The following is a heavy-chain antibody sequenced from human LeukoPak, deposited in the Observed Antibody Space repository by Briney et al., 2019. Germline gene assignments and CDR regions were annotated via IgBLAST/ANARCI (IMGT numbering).Heavy chain of an antibody. V-gene: IGHV4-34*01. Sequence: RASETLSLTCAVYGGSFSGYYWSWIRQPPGKGLEWIGEINHSGSTNYNPSLKSRVTISVDTSKNQFSLKLSSVTAADTAVYYCARRRGYCSSTSCYKSEPSHMDVWGKGTTVTVSS. CDR3: ARRRGYCSSTSCYKSEPSHMDV. CDR1: GGSFSGYY. J-gene: IGHJ6*03. CDR2: INHSGST. D-gene: IGHD2-2*02.